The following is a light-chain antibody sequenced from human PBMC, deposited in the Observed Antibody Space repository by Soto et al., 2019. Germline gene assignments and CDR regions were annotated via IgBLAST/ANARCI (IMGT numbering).Light chain of an antibody. CDR3: SSYTSATTLPYV. CDR2: EVS. J-gene: IGLJ1*01. Sequence: QSALTQPASVSGSPGQSITISCTGSSSDIGGYDYVSWYQQHPGKAPKLMIYEVSARPFGVSNRFSGSKSGDTASLTISGLQAEDEADYYCSSYTSATTLPYVFGSGTQLTVL. CDR1: SSDIGGYDY. V-gene: IGLV2-14*01.